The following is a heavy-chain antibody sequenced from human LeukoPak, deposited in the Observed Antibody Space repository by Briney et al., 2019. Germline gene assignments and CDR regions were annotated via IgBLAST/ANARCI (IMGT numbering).Heavy chain of an antibody. CDR3: ARDRFLWGIGNWFDL. Sequence: ASVKVSCKTSGYTFTNYGISWVRQAPGQGLEWMGSVSTYNPHTNYAPKFQGRVIMTTDTSTTTAYLEMRRLTSEDTAVYSCARDRFLWGIGNWFDLSGPETLVTVTS. J-gene: IGHJ5*02. CDR1: GYTFTNYG. CDR2: VSTYNPHT. V-gene: IGHV1-18*01. D-gene: IGHD3-3*01.